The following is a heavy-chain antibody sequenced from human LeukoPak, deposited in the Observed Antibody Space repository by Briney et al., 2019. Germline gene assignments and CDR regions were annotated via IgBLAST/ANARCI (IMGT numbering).Heavy chain of an antibody. J-gene: IGHJ4*02. V-gene: IGHV3-15*01. CDR2: IKSKTGGGTT. Sequence: GGSLRLSCAASGFIFSNAWMSWVRQAPGKGLEWVGRIKSKTGGGTTDYAAPVKGRFTISRDDAKNTLYLQMNSLKTEDTAVYYCTTDLRWELPPDDYWGQGTLVTVSS. CDR1: GFIFSNAW. D-gene: IGHD1-26*01. CDR3: TTDLRWELPPDDY.